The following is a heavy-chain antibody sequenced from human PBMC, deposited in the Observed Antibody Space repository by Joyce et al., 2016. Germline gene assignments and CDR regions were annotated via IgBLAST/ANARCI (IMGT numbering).Heavy chain of an antibody. V-gene: IGHV1-69*01. Sequence: QVQLVQSGAEVKKPGSSVKVSCKASGATFRDYAISWVRQAPGQGLEWGGGIIPIFGTPDFARKFQDRVTITADESTNTAYLELSSLRSEDTAVYYCARAVTTVTTLVYFDYWGPGTRVTVAS. D-gene: IGHD4-17*01. J-gene: IGHJ4*02. CDR2: IIPIFGTP. CDR1: GATFRDYA. CDR3: ARAVTTVTTLVYFDY.